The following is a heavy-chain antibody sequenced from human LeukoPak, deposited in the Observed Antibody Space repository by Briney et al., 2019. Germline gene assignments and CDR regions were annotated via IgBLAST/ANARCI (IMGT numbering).Heavy chain of an antibody. CDR3: ARDGTVGARDKYYYGMDV. CDR2: ISAYNGNT. CDR1: GYTFTSYG. D-gene: IGHD1-26*01. J-gene: IGHJ6*02. V-gene: IGHV1-18*01. Sequence: ASVKVSCKASGYTFTSYGISWVRQAPGQGLEWMGWISAYNGNTNYAQKLQGRVTMTTDTSTSTAYMELRSLRSDDTAVYYCARDGTVGARDKYYYGMDVWGQGTTVTVSS.